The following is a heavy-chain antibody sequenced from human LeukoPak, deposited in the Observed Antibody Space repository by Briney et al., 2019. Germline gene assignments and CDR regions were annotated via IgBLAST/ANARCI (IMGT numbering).Heavy chain of an antibody. CDR1: GVTFSSYS. J-gene: IGHJ5*02. D-gene: IGHD2-15*01. V-gene: IGHV3-21*01. Sequence: PGGSLRLSCAASGVTFSSYSMTWVRQAPGKGLEGVSSISSSSSYIYYSDSVKGRFTISRYNAKNSLYLQMNSLRAEDTAVYYCARDPPVVVVAADDNWFGPWGQGTLVTASS. CDR3: ARDPPVVVVAADDNWFGP. CDR2: ISSSSSYI.